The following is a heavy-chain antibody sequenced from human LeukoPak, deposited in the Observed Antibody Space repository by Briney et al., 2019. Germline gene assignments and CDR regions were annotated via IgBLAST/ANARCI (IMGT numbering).Heavy chain of an antibody. CDR2: ISYDGSNK. Sequence: PGGSLRLSCEASGFTFSSYGMHWVRQAPGKGLEWVAVISYDGSNKYYADSVKGRFTISRDNSKNTLYLQMNSLRTEDTAVYYCARYRFVVGATDSFDIWGQGTMVTVSS. V-gene: IGHV3-30*03. J-gene: IGHJ3*02. CDR3: ARYRFVVGATDSFDI. D-gene: IGHD1-26*01. CDR1: GFTFSSYG.